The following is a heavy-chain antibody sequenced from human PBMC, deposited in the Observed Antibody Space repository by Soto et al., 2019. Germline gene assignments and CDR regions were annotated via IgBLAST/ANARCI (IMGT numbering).Heavy chain of an antibody. V-gene: IGHV1-18*01. CDR3: AREGVAPYYYYGMDV. D-gene: IGHD5-12*01. Sequence: QVQLEQSGAEVKKPGASVKVSFKASGYTFTRSGISWVRQAPGQGPEWMGWISSYNGDTNYAQTFQGRVTMTTDTSTSTAYMELRSLRSDDTAVYYCAREGVAPYYYYGMDVWGQGTPVTVSS. CDR2: ISSYNGDT. CDR1: GYTFTRSG. J-gene: IGHJ6*02.